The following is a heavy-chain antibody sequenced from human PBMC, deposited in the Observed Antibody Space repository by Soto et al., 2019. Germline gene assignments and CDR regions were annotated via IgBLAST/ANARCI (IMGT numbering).Heavy chain of an antibody. V-gene: IGHV3-23*01. J-gene: IGHJ4*02. CDR2: ISGSASSA. Sequence: GGSLRLSCAASGFTFASYVMSWVRQAPGKGLEWVSVISGSASSAYYADSVKGRFTISRDNSKNTLYLQMNSLRAEDTAVYYCAKALIGWSMYYFDYWGQGTLVTVSS. D-gene: IGHD6-19*01. CDR1: GFTFASYV. CDR3: AKALIGWSMYYFDY.